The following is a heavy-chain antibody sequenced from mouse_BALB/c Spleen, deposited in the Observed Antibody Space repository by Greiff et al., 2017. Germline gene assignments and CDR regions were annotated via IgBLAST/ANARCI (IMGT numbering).Heavy chain of an antibody. CDR3: VRQCTVPFDY. Sequence: EVQLVESGGGLVQPKGSLKLSCAASGFTFNTYAMNWVRQSPGKGLEWVARIRSKSNNYATYYADSVKDRFTISRDDSQSMLYLQMNNLKTDDTAMYSCVRQCTVPFDYWGQGTTLTVSS. CDR2: IRSKSNNYAT. CDR1: GFTFNTYA. V-gene: IGHV10-1*02. D-gene: IGHD1-1*01. J-gene: IGHJ2*01.